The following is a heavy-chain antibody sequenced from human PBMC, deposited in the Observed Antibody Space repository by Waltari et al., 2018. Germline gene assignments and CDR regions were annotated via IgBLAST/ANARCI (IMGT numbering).Heavy chain of an antibody. D-gene: IGHD3-10*01. CDR2: IYHSGSN. V-gene: IGHV4-38-2*01. CDR1: GYSISSGYY. J-gene: IGHJ4*02. CDR3: ARHPRLGRGPLYFDY. Sequence: QVQLQESGPGLVKPSETLSLTCAVSGYSISSGYYWGWIRQPPGKGLEWMGSIYHSGSNYYNPSLKSRVTISVDTSKNQFSLKLSSVTAADTAVYYCARHPRLGRGPLYFDYWGQGTLVTVSS.